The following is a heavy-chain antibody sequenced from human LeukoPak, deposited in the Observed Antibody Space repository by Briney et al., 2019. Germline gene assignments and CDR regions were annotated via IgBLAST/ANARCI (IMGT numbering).Heavy chain of an antibody. D-gene: IGHD5-12*01. V-gene: IGHV3-21*01. Sequence: GGSLRLSCAASGFTFSSHSMNWVRQAPGKGLEWVSSISSSSSYIYCADSVKGRFTISRDNAKNSLYLQMNSLRAEDTAVYYCARESGYDRHSYYYYGMDVWGQGTTVTVSS. CDR3: ARESGYDRHSYYYYGMDV. CDR2: ISSSSSYI. CDR1: GFTFSSHS. J-gene: IGHJ6*02.